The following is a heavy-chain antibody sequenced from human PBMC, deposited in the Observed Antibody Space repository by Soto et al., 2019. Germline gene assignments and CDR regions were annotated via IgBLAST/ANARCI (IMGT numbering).Heavy chain of an antibody. CDR3: AKLKLGVLTGYLDY. V-gene: IGHV3-23*01. Sequence: EVQLLESGGGLVQPGGSLRLSCAASGFTFSTYAMSWVRQAPGKGLEWVSGISGSGDNTYYADSVKGRFTISRDNSKNTLYLQMNSLRAEDTAVYYCAKLKLGVLTGYLDYWGQGTLVTVSS. CDR2: ISGSGDNT. CDR1: GFTFSTYA. J-gene: IGHJ4*02. D-gene: IGHD3-9*01.